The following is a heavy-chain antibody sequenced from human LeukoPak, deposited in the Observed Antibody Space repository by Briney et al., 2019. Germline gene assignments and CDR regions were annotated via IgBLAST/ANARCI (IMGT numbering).Heavy chain of an antibody. Sequence: GGSLRLSCAASGFTFSSNGMHWVRQGPGKGLEGVTFIWYDGSNKYYADSVKGRFTISRDNSKNTLYLQMNSLRADDTAVYYCAKEAFDSSGSSDYWGQGTLVTVSS. CDR1: GFTFSSNG. CDR3: AKEAFDSSGSSDY. CDR2: IWYDGSNK. J-gene: IGHJ4*02. D-gene: IGHD3-22*01. V-gene: IGHV3-30*02.